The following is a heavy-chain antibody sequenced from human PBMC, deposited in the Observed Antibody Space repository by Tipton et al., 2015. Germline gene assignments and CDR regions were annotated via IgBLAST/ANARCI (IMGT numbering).Heavy chain of an antibody. CDR1: GGSVTSGTSY. CDR2: IYYSGST. Sequence: TLSLTCTVSGGSVTSGTSYWSWIRQPPGKGLEWIGFIYYSGSTYFNPSLKSRVTISVDTSKNQFSLKLSSVTAADTAVYYCARHLYYYYYGMDVWGQGTTVTVSS. V-gene: IGHV4-61*01. CDR3: ARHLYYYYYGMDV. J-gene: IGHJ6*02.